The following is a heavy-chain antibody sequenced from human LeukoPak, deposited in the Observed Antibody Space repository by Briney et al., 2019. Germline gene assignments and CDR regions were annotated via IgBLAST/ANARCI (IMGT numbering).Heavy chain of an antibody. J-gene: IGHJ3*02. CDR1: GFTFRSYG. Sequence: GRSLRLSCVASGFTFRSYGMHWVRQAPGKGLEWVAAIWYDGSEKYYADSVKGRFTISRDNSENTVYVEMNSLRAEDTAVYYCADDIAVAGAHDAFDIWGQGTMVTVSS. V-gene: IGHV3-33*06. D-gene: IGHD6-19*01. CDR2: IWYDGSEK. CDR3: ADDIAVAGAHDAFDI.